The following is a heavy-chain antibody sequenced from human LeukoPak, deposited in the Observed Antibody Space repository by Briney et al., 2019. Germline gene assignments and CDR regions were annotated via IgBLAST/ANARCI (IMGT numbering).Heavy chain of an antibody. CDR2: ISSSGSTI. J-gene: IGHJ4*02. CDR3: ATHWGGYNYGHYFDY. CDR1: GFTFSSYW. V-gene: IGHV3-48*04. D-gene: IGHD5-24*01. Sequence: GGSLRLSCAASGFTFSSYWMSWVRQAPGKGLEWVSYISSSGSTIYYADSVKGRFTISRDNAKNSLYLQMNSLRAEDTAVYYCATHWGGYNYGHYFDYWGQGTLVTVSS.